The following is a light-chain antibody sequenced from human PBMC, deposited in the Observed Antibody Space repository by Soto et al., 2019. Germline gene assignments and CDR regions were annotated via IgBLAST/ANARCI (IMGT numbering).Light chain of an antibody. V-gene: IGKV3-20*01. CDR2: GAS. CDR1: QTIRSNY. Sequence: ETVLTQSPGTLSLSPGERATLSCRASQTIRSNYLAWYRQTPGQAPRLLIYGASNRATGIAARFSGSGSGTDCTLLISRLETEDFAMYYCQKYGSSPWTFGQGTQVEIK. J-gene: IGKJ1*01. CDR3: QKYGSSPWT.